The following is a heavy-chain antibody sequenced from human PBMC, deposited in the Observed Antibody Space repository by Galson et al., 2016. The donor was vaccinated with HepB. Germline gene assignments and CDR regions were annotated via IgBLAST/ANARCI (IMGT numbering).Heavy chain of an antibody. CDR3: ARRSFPRNYYSGMDV. V-gene: IGHV5-51*01. CDR2: IYPGDSDT. Sequence: QSGAEVKKPGESLKISCKGSGYNFSSYWIGWVRQMPGKGLEWMGIIYPGDSDTRYSPSFQGQVTISADKSISTAYLQWSSLKASDTAMYYCARRSFPRNYYSGMDVWGQGTTVTVSS. J-gene: IGHJ6*02. CDR1: GYNFSSYW.